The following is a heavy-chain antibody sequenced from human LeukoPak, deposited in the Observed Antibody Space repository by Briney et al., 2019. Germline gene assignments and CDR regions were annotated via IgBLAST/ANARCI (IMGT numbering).Heavy chain of an antibody. J-gene: IGHJ4*01. CDR2: IYYSGTT. CDR3: ARVRRDGYNSPDY. V-gene: IGHV4-59*01. D-gene: IGHD5-24*01. Sequence: PSETLSLTCTVSGGSITSYYWSWIRQPPGKGLECIGYIYYSGTTYYNPSLKSRVTISVDTSKNQFSLKLSSVTAADTAVYYCARVRRDGYNSPDYWGQEPWSPSPQ. CDR1: GGSITSYY.